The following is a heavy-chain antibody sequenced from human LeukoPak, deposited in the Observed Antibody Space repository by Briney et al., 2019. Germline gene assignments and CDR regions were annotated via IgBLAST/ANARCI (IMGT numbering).Heavy chain of an antibody. V-gene: IGHV3-30-3*01. CDR1: GFTLSRFA. D-gene: IGHD5-18*01. CDR3: ARDMGYNYGFFDS. Sequence: GGSLRLSCAASGFTLSRFAMHWVRQAPGKGLEWVASISYDGSPRYNADSVKGPFTISRDNPKNTLYLQINSLSPDDTAVYYCARDMGYNYGFFDSWGQGTLVTVSS. CDR2: ISYDGSPR. J-gene: IGHJ4*02.